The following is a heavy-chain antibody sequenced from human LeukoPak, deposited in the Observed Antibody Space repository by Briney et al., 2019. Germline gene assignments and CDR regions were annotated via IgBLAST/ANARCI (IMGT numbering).Heavy chain of an antibody. Sequence: GGSLRLSCAASGFTFSSYGMHWVRQAPGKGLEWVSAISYDGDKTYYADSVKGRFTISRDNSKSALFLHMNNLRTEDTAVYYCARDPGYDSSGYPQFFQSWGQGTLVTVSS. CDR1: GFTFSSYG. V-gene: IGHV3-30*03. J-gene: IGHJ4*02. CDR3: ARDPGYDSSGYPQFFQS. CDR2: ISYDGDKT. D-gene: IGHD3-22*01.